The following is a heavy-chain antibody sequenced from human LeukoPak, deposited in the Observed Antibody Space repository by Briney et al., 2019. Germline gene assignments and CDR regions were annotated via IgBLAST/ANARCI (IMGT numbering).Heavy chain of an antibody. V-gene: IGHV3-23*01. CDR2: INGRGGST. CDR3: AKDTSGSYLFDY. J-gene: IGHJ4*02. D-gene: IGHD1-26*01. Sequence: GGSLRLSCAASRFTFSSYAMTWVRQAPGKGLEWVSSINGRGGSTYYADSVKGRFTISRDNSKNTLYLQMNSLRAEDTAVYYCAKDTSGSYLFDYWGQGTLVTVSS. CDR1: RFTFSSYA.